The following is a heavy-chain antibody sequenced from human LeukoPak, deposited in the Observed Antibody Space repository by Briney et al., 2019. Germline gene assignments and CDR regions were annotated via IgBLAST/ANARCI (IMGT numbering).Heavy chain of an antibody. V-gene: IGHV3-21*01. CDR1: GFTFTTYS. CDR2: ITSSSTSM. Sequence: GGSLRLSCAASGFTFTTYSMNWVRQAPGKGLEWVSSITSSSTSMYYADSVKGRFTISRDNAKNSLYLQMNSLRAEDTAVYYCARVGPWVNPDYYYYMDVWGKGTTVTVSS. J-gene: IGHJ6*03. D-gene: IGHD1-14*01. CDR3: ARVGPWVNPDYYYYMDV.